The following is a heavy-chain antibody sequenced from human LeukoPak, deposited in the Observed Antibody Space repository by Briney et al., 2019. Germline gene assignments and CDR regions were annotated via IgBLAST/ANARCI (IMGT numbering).Heavy chain of an antibody. CDR1: GYTFTGYY. Sequence: ASVKVSCKASGYTFTGYYMHWVRQAPGQGLEWMGWINPNSGGTNYAQKFQGRVTMTRDTSISTAYMELSRLRSDDTAVYYCARERRYCSSTSCPTRRQEENWFDPWGQGTLVTVSS. D-gene: IGHD2-2*01. CDR3: ARERRYCSSTSCPTRRQEENWFDP. V-gene: IGHV1-2*02. J-gene: IGHJ5*02. CDR2: INPNSGGT.